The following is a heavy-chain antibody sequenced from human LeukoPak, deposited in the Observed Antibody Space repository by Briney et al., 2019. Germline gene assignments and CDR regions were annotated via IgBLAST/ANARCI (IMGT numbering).Heavy chain of an antibody. Sequence: PGGSLRLSCAASGFTFSSYALHWVRQAPGKGLEYVSAISSDGGSTYYADSLKGRFTISRDNSKNTLYLQMGSLRTEDMAVYFCARSTLPGITAAALDPWGQGTLVTVSS. CDR2: ISSDGGST. V-gene: IGHV3-64*02. J-gene: IGHJ5*02. D-gene: IGHD6-13*01. CDR3: ARSTLPGITAAALDP. CDR1: GFTFSSYA.